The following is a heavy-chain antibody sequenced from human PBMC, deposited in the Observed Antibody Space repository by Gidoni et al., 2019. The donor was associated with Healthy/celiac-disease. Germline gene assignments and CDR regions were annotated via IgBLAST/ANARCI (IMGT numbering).Heavy chain of an antibody. D-gene: IGHD5-12*01. J-gene: IGHJ4*02. CDR2: IYYSGST. CDR1: GDSISSYY. V-gene: IGHV4-59*08. Sequence: QVQLQESGPGLVKPSETLSLTCTVSGDSISSYYWSWIRQPPGKGLEWIGYIYYSGSTNYNPSLKRRVTISVDTSKNQFSLKLSSVTAADTAVYYCASVNSGYDGFDYWGQGTLVTVSS. CDR3: ASVNSGYDGFDY.